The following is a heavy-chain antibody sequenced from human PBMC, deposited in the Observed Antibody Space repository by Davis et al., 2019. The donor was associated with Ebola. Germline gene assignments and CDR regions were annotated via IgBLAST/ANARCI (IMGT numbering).Heavy chain of an antibody. CDR1: GGTLSSFA. J-gene: IGHJ5*02. V-gene: IGHV1-69*13. D-gene: IGHD3-3*01. CDR3: ARGSDFWSGLYWFDP. Sequence: SLKVSCKASGGTLSSFAITWVRQAPGQGLEWMGGLVPLFGTPQYAQKFQGRVTITADESTSTVYMELNSLTSEDTAVYYCARGSDFWSGLYWFDPWGQGTLVTVSS. CDR2: LVPLFGTP.